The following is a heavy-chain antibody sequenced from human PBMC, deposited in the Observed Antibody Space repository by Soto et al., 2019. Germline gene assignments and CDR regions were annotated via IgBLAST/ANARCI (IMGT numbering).Heavy chain of an antibody. CDR2: IIPIFGTA. Sequence: SVKVSFKDTGWIFSRYSMSGVRRAPGQGLEWMGGIIPIFGTANDAQKFQGRVTITADESTSTAYMELSSLRSEDTAVYYCARGWADYYYYYGMDVWGQGTTVTVSS. V-gene: IGHV1-69*01. CDR3: ARGWADYYYYYGMDV. CDR1: GWIFSRYS. J-gene: IGHJ6*02.